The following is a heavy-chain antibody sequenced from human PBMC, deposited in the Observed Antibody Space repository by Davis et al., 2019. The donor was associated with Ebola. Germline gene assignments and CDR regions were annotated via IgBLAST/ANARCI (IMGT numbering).Heavy chain of an antibody. CDR1: GFTFSVYY. Sequence: GGSLRLSCAASGFTFSVYYMSWIRQAPGKGLEWVANIKQDGSEKYYVDSVKGRFTISRDNAKNSLNLQMNSLRAEDTAVYYCASGVYGMDVWGQGTTVTVSS. V-gene: IGHV3-7*03. CDR3: ASGVYGMDV. J-gene: IGHJ6*02. CDR2: IKQDGSEK. D-gene: IGHD3-16*01.